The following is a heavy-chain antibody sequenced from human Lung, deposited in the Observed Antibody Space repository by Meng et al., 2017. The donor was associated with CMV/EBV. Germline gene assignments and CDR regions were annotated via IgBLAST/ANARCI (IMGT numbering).Heavy chain of an antibody. J-gene: IGHJ4*02. Sequence: LGESGARVETPGASVKVSCKASGYTFTGYYIYWVRQAPGQGLEWMGWINPNSGGTDYAQKFQGRVTMTRDTSINTAYMELNGLTSDDTAVYFCVRPETGGGFEYWGQGSLVTVSS. CDR1: GYTFTGYY. V-gene: IGHV1-2*02. CDR3: VRPETGGGFEY. D-gene: IGHD7-27*01. CDR2: INPNSGGT.